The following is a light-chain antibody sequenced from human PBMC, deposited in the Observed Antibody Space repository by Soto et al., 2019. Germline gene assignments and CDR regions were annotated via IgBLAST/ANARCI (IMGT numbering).Light chain of an antibody. CDR1: QSVSSVY. CDR3: QQFGTSPRT. CDR2: GAS. J-gene: IGKJ1*01. Sequence: IVLTQSPGTLSLSPGERATLSCRASQSVSSVYLAWYQQKPGQAPRRLLYGASSRATGIPDRFSGSGSGTEFTLTISRLEPEDFAVYYCQQFGTSPRTFGQGTKVDNK. V-gene: IGKV3-20*01.